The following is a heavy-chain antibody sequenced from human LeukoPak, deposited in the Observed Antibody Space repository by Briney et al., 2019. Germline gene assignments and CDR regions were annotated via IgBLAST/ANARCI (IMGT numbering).Heavy chain of an antibody. CDR1: GLSFSNYW. V-gene: IGHV3-7*03. J-gene: IGHJ4*02. CDR3: ASTWRVGAAFDY. CDR2: IKQDGSEK. Sequence: GGSLTLSCAASGLSFSNYWMSWVRQVPGKGLEWVASIKQDGSEKYYMDSAKGRFTVSRDNRKDSLYLQMNSLRAEDTAVYYCASTWRVGAAFDYWGQGTLVTVSS. D-gene: IGHD1-26*01.